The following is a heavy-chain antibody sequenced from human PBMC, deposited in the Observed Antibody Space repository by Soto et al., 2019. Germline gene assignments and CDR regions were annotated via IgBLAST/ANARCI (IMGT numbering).Heavy chain of an antibody. Sequence: ASVKVSCKAPEHIFNNYYMHWVRQAPGQGLERLGIINPSDSTAYAQNLQGRVTITRDTSTSTVYMELRSLRSEDTAVYFCSRAVRVDYSGASKDHWGPGTLVTVSS. D-gene: IGHD4-4*01. J-gene: IGHJ4*02. CDR2: INPSDST. V-gene: IGHV1-46*02. CDR1: EHIFNNYY. CDR3: SRAVRVDYSGASKDH.